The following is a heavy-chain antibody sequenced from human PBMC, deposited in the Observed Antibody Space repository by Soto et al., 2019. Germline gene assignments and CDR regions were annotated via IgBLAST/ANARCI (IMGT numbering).Heavy chain of an antibody. CDR1: GGSISSGDYY. CDR3: ARAGKGSNLIDY. V-gene: IGHV4-30-4*01. CDR2: IYYSGST. D-gene: IGHD6-13*01. J-gene: IGHJ4*02. Sequence: PSETLSLTCTVSGGSISSGDYYWSWIRQPPGKGLEWIGYIYYSGSTYYNPSLKSRVTISVDTSKNQFSLKLSSVTAADTAVYYCARAGKGSNLIDYWGQGTLVTVSS.